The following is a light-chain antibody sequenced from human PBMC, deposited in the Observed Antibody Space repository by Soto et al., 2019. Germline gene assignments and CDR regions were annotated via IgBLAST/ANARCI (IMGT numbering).Light chain of an antibody. V-gene: IGKV1-39*01. Sequence: IQMTQSPSSLSPSVGDRVIITCRASESVADYVNWYQQRPGKAPQLLISGTSFLHSGVPSRFSGGQSGTDYTLTISGLQPEDFATYYCQQTYSVSITFGQGTRL. CDR1: ESVADY. J-gene: IGKJ5*01. CDR3: QQTYSVSIT. CDR2: GTS.